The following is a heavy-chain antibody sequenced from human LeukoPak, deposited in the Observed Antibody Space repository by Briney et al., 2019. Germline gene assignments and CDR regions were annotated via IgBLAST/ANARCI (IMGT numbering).Heavy chain of an antibody. CDR3: AKDVAAAAYYYYMDV. V-gene: IGHV3-43D*03. J-gene: IGHJ6*03. CDR2: ISWDGGST. CDR1: GFTFDDYA. D-gene: IGHD6-13*01. Sequence: GGSLRLSCAASGFTFDDYAMHWVRQAPGKGLEGVSLISWDGGSTYYADSVKGRFTISRDNSKNSLYLQMNSLRAEDTALYYCAKDVAAAAYYYYMDVWGKGTTVTVSS.